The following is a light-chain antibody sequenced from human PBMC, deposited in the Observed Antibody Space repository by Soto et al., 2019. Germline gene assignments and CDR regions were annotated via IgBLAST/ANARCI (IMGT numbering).Light chain of an antibody. V-gene: IGKV1-12*01. CDR2: FTV. Sequence: DFPMSPSPSSVSASLGYIVTMTCRSSQDINIRLAWYQQKPGKPPKLLIYFTVNLESGVPSRFIGSRSGTDVSLTITSLQPQDFATYYCQQADSLPRTFGGGPKVDIK. J-gene: IGKJ4*01. CDR1: QDINIR. CDR3: QQADSLPRT.